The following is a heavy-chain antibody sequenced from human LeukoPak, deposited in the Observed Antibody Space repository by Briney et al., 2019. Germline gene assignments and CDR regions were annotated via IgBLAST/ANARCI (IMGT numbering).Heavy chain of an antibody. J-gene: IGHJ5*02. CDR1: GGSISSGDYY. D-gene: IGHD3-22*01. V-gene: IGHV4-30-4*01. CDR2: MYYSGST. CDR3: ARPYYYDSRIDP. Sequence: SETLSLTCTVSGGSISSGDYYWSWIRQPPGKGLEWIAYMYYSGSTYYNSSLKSRVTMSADTSKNQLSLKLSSVTAADTAVYYCARPYYYDSRIDPWGQGILVTVSS.